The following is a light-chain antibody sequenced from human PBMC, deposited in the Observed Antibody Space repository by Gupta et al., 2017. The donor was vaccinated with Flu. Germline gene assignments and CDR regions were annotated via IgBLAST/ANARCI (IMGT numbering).Light chain of an antibody. CDR1: QYVGID. CDR3: QQYKNWPWT. V-gene: IGKV3-15*01. CDR2: LAS. J-gene: IGKJ4*02. Sequence: PPALSVSPGERVTLSCRASQYVGIDLAWYQQNHGQAPRLLIYLASTRATGIPARFSGSESDPDFSLTINTLQSEDYAVYCCQQYKNWPWTFGGGTRVEIK.